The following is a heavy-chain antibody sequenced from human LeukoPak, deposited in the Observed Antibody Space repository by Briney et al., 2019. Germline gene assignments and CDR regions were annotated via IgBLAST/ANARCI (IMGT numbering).Heavy chain of an antibody. V-gene: IGHV4-39*01. CDR1: GASISSNIYY. CDR3: ARHEWGITNAFDT. CDR2: IYYSGRI. D-gene: IGHD1-26*01. J-gene: IGHJ3*02. Sequence: SETLSLTCTVSGASISSNIYYWGWIRQPPGKGLEWIGSIYYSGRIYYNPSLKSRVTISVDTSKNQFSLKLSSVTAADTAVYYCARHEWGITNAFDTWGQGTMVTVSS.